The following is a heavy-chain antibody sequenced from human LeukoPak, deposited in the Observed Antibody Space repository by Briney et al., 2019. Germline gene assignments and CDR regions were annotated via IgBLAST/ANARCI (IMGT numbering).Heavy chain of an antibody. Sequence: GGSLRLSCAASGLDLSGYALHWVRQAPGQGLEWVAVISNDGINKYYADSVKGRFTISRDNSKNTLYLQMNSLRLEDTAIYYCTRVGTGTPHFDYWGQGTLVTVSS. CDR2: ISNDGINK. D-gene: IGHD1-1*01. CDR3: TRVGTGTPHFDY. J-gene: IGHJ4*02. CDR1: GLDLSGYA. V-gene: IGHV3-30*04.